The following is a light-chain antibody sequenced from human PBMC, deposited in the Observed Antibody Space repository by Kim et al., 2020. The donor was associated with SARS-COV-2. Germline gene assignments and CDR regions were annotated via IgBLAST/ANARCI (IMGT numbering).Light chain of an antibody. CDR3: NSRDSNDNVV. CDR1: SLRSYY. J-gene: IGLJ2*01. Sequence: VALGQTVRITCQGDSLRSYYAIWYQQKPGQAPILVIYGKNNRPSGIPDRFSGSSSGNTASLTITGTQAGDEADYYCNSRDSNDNVVFGGGTQLTVL. CDR2: GKN. V-gene: IGLV3-19*01.